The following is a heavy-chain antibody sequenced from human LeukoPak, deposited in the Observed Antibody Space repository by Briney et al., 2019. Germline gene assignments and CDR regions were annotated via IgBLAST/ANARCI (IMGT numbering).Heavy chain of an antibody. D-gene: IGHD6-13*01. CDR1: GYTFTAYY. V-gene: IGHV1-2*06. CDR3: ARDSAPSTLVLSSYYFDY. Sequence: ASVKVSCKASGYTFTAYYIHWVRQAPGQGLEWMGRINPNSGGTNFAQKFQGRVTMTSDTSISTAYMELRGLTSDDTAVYYCARDSAPSTLVLSSYYFDYWGQGTLVTVSS. J-gene: IGHJ4*02. CDR2: INPNSGGT.